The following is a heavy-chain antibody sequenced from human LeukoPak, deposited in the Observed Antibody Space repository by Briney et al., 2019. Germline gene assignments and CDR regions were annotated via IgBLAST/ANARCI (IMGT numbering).Heavy chain of an antibody. D-gene: IGHD3-16*01. J-gene: IGHJ4*02. CDR3: ARTRNYYDYVWGSPKRYYFDY. CDR1: GYTFTGYY. Sequence: GASVKVSCKASGYTFTGYYIHWVRQAPGQGLEWMGWINPNSGGTNYAQKFQGRVTMTRDTSISTAYMELSRLRSEDTAVYYCARTRNYYDYVWGSPKRYYFDYWGQGTLVTVSS. CDR2: INPNSGGT. V-gene: IGHV1-2*02.